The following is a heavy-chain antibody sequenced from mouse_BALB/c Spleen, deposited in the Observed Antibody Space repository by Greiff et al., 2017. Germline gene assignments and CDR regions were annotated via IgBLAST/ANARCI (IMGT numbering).Heavy chain of an antibody. CDR3: AREGDCIDY. CDR1: GYSITSGYY. J-gene: IGHJ2*01. CDR2: ISYDGSN. V-gene: IGHV3-6*02. D-gene: IGHD3-3*01. Sequence: EVKLMESGPGLVKPSQSLSLTCSVTGYSITSGYYWNWIRQFPGNKLEWMGYISYDGSNNYNPSLKNRISITRDTSKNQFFLKLNSVTTEDTATYYCAREGDCIDYWGQGTTLTVSS.